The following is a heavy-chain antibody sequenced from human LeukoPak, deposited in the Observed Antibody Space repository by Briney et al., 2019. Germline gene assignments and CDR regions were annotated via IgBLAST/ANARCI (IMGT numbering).Heavy chain of an antibody. D-gene: IGHD6-13*01. J-gene: IGHJ6*03. CDR3: ASYGSSFHRYYYYMDV. V-gene: IGHV4-59*01. CDR1: GGSISSYY. Sequence: SETPSLTCTVSGGSISSYYWSWIRQPPGKGLEWIGYIYYSGSTNYNPSLKSRVTISVDTSKNQFSLKLSSVTAADTAVYYCASYGSSFHRYYYYMDVWGKGTTVTVSS. CDR2: IYYSGST.